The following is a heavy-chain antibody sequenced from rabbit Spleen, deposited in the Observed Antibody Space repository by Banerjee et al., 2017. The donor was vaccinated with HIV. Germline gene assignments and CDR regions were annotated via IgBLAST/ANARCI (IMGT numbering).Heavy chain of an antibody. Sequence: EESGGGLVKPEGSLTLTCTASGFSFSSSYRICWVRQGPGKGLDLIGCILTGSDITWYASWAKGRFTISKTSSTTVTLQMTSLTAADTATYFCAREVLYAAYAGFGDATIYYFDLWGPGTLVTVS. D-gene: IGHD4-2*01. CDR3: AREVLYAAYAGFGDATIYYFDL. CDR2: ILTGSDIT. V-gene: IGHV1S45*01. CDR1: GFSFSSSYR. J-gene: IGHJ4*01.